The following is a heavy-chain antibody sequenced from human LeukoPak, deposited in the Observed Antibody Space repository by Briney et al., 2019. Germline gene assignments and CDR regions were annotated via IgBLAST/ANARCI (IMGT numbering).Heavy chain of an antibody. J-gene: IGHJ4*02. V-gene: IGHV3-30*04. CDR2: ISYDGSNK. CDR3: ASPSGSSGWYRYYFDY. CDR1: GFTFSSYA. D-gene: IGHD6-19*01. Sequence: PGRSLRLSCAASGFTFSSYAMHWVRQAPGKGLEWVAVISYDGSNKYYADSVKGRFIISRDNSKNTLYLQMNSLRAEDTAVYYCASPSGSSGWYRYYFDYWGQGTLVTVSS.